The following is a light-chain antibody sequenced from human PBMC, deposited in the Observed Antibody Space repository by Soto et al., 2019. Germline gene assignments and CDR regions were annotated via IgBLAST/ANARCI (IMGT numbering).Light chain of an antibody. J-gene: IGLJ1*01. CDR3: SSYTTSNTRQIV. CDR2: DVT. Sequence: QSALTQPASVSGSPGQSITIACTGTSSDVGGYNYVSWYQHHPGKAPKLIIYDVTNRPSGVSNPFSGSKSGNTASLTSSGLQPEDEADYYGSSYTTSNTRQIVFGTGTQLTVL. V-gene: IGLV2-14*03. CDR1: SSDVGGYNY.